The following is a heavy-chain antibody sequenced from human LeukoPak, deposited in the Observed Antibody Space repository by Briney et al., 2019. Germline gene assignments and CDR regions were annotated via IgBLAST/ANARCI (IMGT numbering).Heavy chain of an antibody. CDR3: ARLQGDCSGGSCYSSDYYYYMDV. CDR2: ISPGDSDT. CDR1: GYSFTSYW. V-gene: IGHV5-51*01. Sequence: GESLKISCKGSGYSFTSYWIGWVRQMPGKGLEWMRIISPGDSDTRYSPSFQGQVTTSADKSISTAYLQWSSLKASDTAMYYCARLQGDCSGGSCYSSDYYYYMDVRGKGTTVTVSS. J-gene: IGHJ6*03. D-gene: IGHD2-15*01.